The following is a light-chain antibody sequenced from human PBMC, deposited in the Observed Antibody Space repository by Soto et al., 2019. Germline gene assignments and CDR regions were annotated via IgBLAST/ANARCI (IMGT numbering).Light chain of an antibody. CDR2: GNN. CDR3: AVWDDSLSGVV. J-gene: IGLJ7*01. Sequence: QSVLTQPPSASGTPGQTVTISSSGSSSNIGTNYVFWYQHLPGTAPKLLIYGNNQRPSGVPDRFSGSRSGTSASLAISGLRPEDESYYYCAVWDDSLSGVVFGGGTQLTVL. V-gene: IGLV1-47*01. CDR1: SSNIGTNY.